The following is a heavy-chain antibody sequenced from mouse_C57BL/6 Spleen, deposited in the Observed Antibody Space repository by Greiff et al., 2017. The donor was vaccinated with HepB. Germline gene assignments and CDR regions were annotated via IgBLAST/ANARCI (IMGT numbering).Heavy chain of an antibody. CDR2: IYPGSGNT. CDR1: GYTFTDYY. D-gene: IGHD2-3*01. J-gene: IGHJ4*01. CDR3: AREDGYYRGWVDD. Sequence: VQLQQSGAELVRPGASVKLSCMASGYTFTDYYINWVKQRPGQGLEWIARIYPGSGNTYYNEKFKGKATLTVEKSSSTAYMQLSSLTFKDSAVYFCAREDGYYRGWVDDWGRGTSVTVSS. V-gene: IGHV1-76*01.